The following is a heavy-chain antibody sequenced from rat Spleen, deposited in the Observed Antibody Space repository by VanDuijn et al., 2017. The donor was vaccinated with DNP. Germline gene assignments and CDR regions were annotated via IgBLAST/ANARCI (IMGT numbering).Heavy chain of an antibody. D-gene: IGHD1-2*01. CDR1: GFTFSSFP. CDR3: ATYSSYIGWFDY. CDR2: ISTSGGT. J-gene: IGHJ2*01. Sequence: EVQLVESGGGLVQPGRSMKLSCAASGFTFSSFPMAWVRQAPTKGLEWVATISTSGGTYYRDSVKGRFTISRNNAKSTLYLQMDSLRSEDTATYYCATYSSYIGWFDYWGQGVMVTVSS. V-gene: IGHV5-46*01.